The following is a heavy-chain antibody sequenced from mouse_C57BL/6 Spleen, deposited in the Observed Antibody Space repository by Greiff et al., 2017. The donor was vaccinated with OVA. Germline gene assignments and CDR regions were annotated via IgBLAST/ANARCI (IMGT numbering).Heavy chain of an antibody. CDR1: GYTFTSYW. CDR2: IYPSDSET. V-gene: IGHV1-61*01. D-gene: IGHD2-4*01. CDR3: AISTMITRGFAY. J-gene: IGHJ3*01. Sequence: QVQLQQPGAELVRPGSSVKLSCKASGYTFTSYWMAWVKQRPGQGLEWIGNIYPSDSETHYNQQFKDKATLTVDKSSSTAYMQLSSLTSEDSAVYYGAISTMITRGFAYWGQGTLVTVSA.